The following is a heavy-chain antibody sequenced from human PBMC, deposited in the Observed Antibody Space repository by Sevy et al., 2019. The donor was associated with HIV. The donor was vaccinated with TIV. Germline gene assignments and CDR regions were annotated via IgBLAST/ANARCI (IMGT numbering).Heavy chain of an antibody. CDR1: GFSFFNAW. J-gene: IGHJ4*02. CDR3: ATERWGFFDSITRYLLPYFDS. D-gene: IGHD3-10*01. CDR2: IRSETDGGTT. V-gene: IGHV3-15*01. Sequence: GGSLRLSCSASGFSFFNAWMSWVRQAPGKGLEWIGRIRSETDGGTTEYTASVKGRFSISRDDSKVTLYLQMNSLKTEDTAVYYCATERWGFFDSITRYLLPYFDSWGQGTLVTVSS.